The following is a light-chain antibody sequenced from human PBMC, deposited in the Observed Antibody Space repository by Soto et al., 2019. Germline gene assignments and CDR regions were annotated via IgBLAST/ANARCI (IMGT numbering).Light chain of an antibody. Sequence: DIQITQSPSTLSASVGDRVTITCRASQSISSWLAWYQQKPGKAPKLLIYDASSLESGVPSRFSGSGSGTEFTLTISSLQPDDFATYCCQQDNSYSEAFGQGTKVDIK. CDR2: DAS. CDR1: QSISSW. J-gene: IGKJ1*01. V-gene: IGKV1-5*01. CDR3: QQDNSYSEA.